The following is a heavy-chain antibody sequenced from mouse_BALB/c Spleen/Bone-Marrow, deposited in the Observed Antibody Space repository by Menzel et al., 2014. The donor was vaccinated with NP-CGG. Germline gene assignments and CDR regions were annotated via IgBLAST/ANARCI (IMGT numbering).Heavy chain of an antibody. J-gene: IGHJ4*01. CDR2: ISSGSSTI. V-gene: IGHV5-17*02. CDR1: GFTFXSFG. D-gene: IGHD2-4*01. CDR3: ARRGALITHYYAMDY. Sequence: EVQGVESGGGLVQPGGSRKLSCAASGFTFXSFGMHWVRQAPEEGLEWVAYISSGSSTIYYADTVKGRFTIARDNPKNTLFLQMTSLRSEDTAMYYCARRGALITHYYAMDYWGQGTSVTVSS.